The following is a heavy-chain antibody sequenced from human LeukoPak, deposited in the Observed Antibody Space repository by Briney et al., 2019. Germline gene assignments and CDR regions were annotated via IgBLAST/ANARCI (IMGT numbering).Heavy chain of an antibody. J-gene: IGHJ4*02. Sequence: GGSLRLSCAASGFTFSSYAMHWVRQAPGKGLEWVAVISYDGSNKYYADSVKGRFTISRDNSKNTLCLQMNSLRAEDTAVYYCTTWTGATGVDYWGQGTLVTVSS. D-gene: IGHD1-26*01. CDR1: GFTFSSYA. CDR3: TTWTGATGVDY. CDR2: ISYDGSNK. V-gene: IGHV3-30*04.